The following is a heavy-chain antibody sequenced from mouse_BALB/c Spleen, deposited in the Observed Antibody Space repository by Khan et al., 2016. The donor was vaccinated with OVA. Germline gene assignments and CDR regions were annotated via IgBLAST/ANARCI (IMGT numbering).Heavy chain of an antibody. CDR3: LRGAYSGLLAY. Sequence: VQLKQSGADFVKPGASVKLSCTASGFNIKDTYMHWINQRPQQGLVWIGRIDPANGDVKYDPKFQDKATIAADASSNTAYLQLSSLTSEDTAVYYCLRGAYSGLLAYWGQGTLVTVSA. V-gene: IGHV14-3*02. D-gene: IGHD2-10*01. CDR1: GFNIKDTY. J-gene: IGHJ3*01. CDR2: IDPANGDV.